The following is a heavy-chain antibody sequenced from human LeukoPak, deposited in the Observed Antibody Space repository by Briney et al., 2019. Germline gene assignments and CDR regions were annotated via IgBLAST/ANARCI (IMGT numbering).Heavy chain of an antibody. J-gene: IGHJ4*02. CDR3: AKDLEAVAGTDY. D-gene: IGHD6-19*01. Sequence: GGPLRLSCAAPGSPFSSYGMHWVRKAPGKGLEWVAFIRYDGSNKYSADSVKGRFTISRDNSKNTLYLQMNSLRAEDTAVHYCAKDLEAVAGTDYWGRGTLVSVSS. CDR2: IRYDGSNK. V-gene: IGHV3-30*02. CDR1: GSPFSSYG.